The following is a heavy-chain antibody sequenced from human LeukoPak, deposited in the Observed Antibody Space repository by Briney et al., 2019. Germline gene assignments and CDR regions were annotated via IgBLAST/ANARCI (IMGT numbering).Heavy chain of an antibody. CDR3: VSSYDYSGTGSFDH. J-gene: IGHJ4*02. CDR2: IKQDGSAK. D-gene: IGHD4-11*01. CDR1: GFTFSSYW. V-gene: IGHV3-7*01. Sequence: GGSLRLSCVGSGFTFSSYWMIWVRQAPGKGLEWVANIKQDGSAKYYVDSLKGRFTISRDNAKDSVYLQMNSLRDEDTAVYYCVSSYDYSGTGSFDHWGQGILVIVSS.